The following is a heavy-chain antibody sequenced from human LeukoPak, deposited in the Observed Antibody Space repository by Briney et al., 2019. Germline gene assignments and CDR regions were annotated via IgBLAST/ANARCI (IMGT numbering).Heavy chain of an antibody. CDR1: GGSFSGYY. D-gene: IGHD6-13*01. CDR2: IYYSGST. V-gene: IGHV4-59*01. CDR3: ARVTAADDTGWFDP. J-gene: IGHJ5*02. Sequence: LGTLSLTRAVYGGSFSGYYWSWVRQPPGKGLEWIGYIYYSGSTNYNPSIKSRVTISVDTSKNQFSLKLSSVTAADTAVYYCARVTAADDTGWFDPWGQGTLVTVSS.